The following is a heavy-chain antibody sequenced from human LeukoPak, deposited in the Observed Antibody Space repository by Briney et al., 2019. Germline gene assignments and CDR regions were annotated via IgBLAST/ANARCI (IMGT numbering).Heavy chain of an antibody. D-gene: IGHD4-11*01. CDR3: ARRRDSAFDY. V-gene: IGHV3-23*01. J-gene: IGHJ4*02. CDR1: GFTFSSYA. CDR2: TSGSGDNT. Sequence: GRSLRLSCAASGFTFSSYAMSWVCRAPGKGLEWVSSTSGSGDNTYYADSVKGRFTISRDNSKNTLYLQMNSLRAEDTAVYYCARRRDSAFDYWGQGTLVTVSS.